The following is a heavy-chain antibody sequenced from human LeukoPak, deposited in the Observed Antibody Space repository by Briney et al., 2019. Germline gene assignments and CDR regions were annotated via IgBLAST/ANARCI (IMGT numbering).Heavy chain of an antibody. V-gene: IGHV3-30*02. D-gene: IGHD1/OR15-1a*01. CDR3: AKSQWNTYRLLALSRYYYYMDV. J-gene: IGHJ6*03. CDR1: GFTFSSYG. CDR2: IRYDGSNK. Sequence: PGGSLRLSCAASGFTFSSYGMHWVRQAPGKGLEWVAFIRYDGSNKYYADSVKGRFTISRDNSKNTLYLQMNSLRAEDTAVYYCAKSQWNTYRLLALSRYYYYMDVWGKGTTVTISS.